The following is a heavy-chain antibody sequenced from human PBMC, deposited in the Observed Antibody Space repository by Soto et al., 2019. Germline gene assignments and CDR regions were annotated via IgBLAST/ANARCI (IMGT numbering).Heavy chain of an antibody. Sequence: PGESLKISCKGSGYSFTSYWIGWVRQMPGKGLEWMGIIYPGDSDTRYSPSFQGQVTISADKSISTAYLQWSSLKASDTAMYYCARIPTGTRGHYYYYYGMDVWGQGTTVTVSS. CDR2: IYPGDSDT. CDR3: ARIPTGTRGHYYYYYGMDV. CDR1: GYSFTSYW. D-gene: IGHD4-17*01. V-gene: IGHV5-51*01. J-gene: IGHJ6*01.